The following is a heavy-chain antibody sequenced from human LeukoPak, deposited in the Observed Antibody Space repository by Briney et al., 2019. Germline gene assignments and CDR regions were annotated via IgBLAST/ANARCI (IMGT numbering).Heavy chain of an antibody. Sequence: STVKVSCKASGYTFTGYYMHWVRQAPGQGLEWMGWINPNSGGTNYAQRFQGRVTMTRDTSISTAYMELSRLRSDDTAVYYCARDSPLGDYYDSSGYWGASDYWGQGTLVTVSS. CDR3: ARDSPLGDYYDSSGYWGASDY. V-gene: IGHV1-2*02. CDR1: GYTFTGYY. J-gene: IGHJ4*02. D-gene: IGHD3-22*01. CDR2: INPNSGGT.